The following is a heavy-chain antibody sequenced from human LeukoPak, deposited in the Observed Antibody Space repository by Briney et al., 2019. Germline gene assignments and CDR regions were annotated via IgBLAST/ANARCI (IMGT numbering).Heavy chain of an antibody. V-gene: IGHV1-69*13. CDR3: TRSGNISMIRGVITTPAIIGY. J-gene: IGHJ4*02. CDR2: IIPMFGTA. D-gene: IGHD3-10*01. CDR1: GGTFSNYA. Sequence: SVKVSCKASGGTFSNYAISWVRQAPGQGPEWLGGIIPMFGTANYAQKFQDRVTITADEFTTTAYMELGSLRSEDTAIYYCTRSGNISMIRGVITTPAIIGYWGQGTLVTVSS.